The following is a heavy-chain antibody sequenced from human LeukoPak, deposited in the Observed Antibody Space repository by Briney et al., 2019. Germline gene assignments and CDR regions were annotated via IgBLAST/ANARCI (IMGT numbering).Heavy chain of an antibody. J-gene: IGHJ4*02. CDR1: GLPLISFA. V-gene: IGHV3-30*02. CDR3: AKDRIAARASLLH. D-gene: IGHD6-6*01. CDR2: IRYDGSNK. Sequence: GGSLRLSWEAPGLPLISFAMHWARKPPARGLDGLAFIRYDGSNKYYADSVKGRFTISRDNSKNTLYLQMNSLRAEDTAVYYCAKDRIAARASLLHWGQGTLVTVSS.